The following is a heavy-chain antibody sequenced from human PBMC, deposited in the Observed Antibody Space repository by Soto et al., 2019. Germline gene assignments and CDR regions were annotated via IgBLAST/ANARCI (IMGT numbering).Heavy chain of an antibody. CDR3: ARDKSGAVTSPGDY. CDR2: ISAYNGNT. CDR1: GYTFTGYG. J-gene: IGHJ4*02. V-gene: IGHV1-18*01. Sequence: QVQLVQSGGEVKKPGASVKVSCKASGYTFTGYGVSWVRQAPGQGLEWMGRISAYNGNTDYAQKLQGRVTMTTDTSTSTAYVELTSLRSDDTAVYYCARDKSGAVTSPGDYWGQGTLVTVSS. D-gene: IGHD2-8*02.